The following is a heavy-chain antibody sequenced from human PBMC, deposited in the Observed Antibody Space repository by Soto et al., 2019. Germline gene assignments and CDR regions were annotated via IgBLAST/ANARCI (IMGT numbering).Heavy chain of an antibody. CDR3: ARDIGRYYYDSSGPAY. V-gene: IGHV3-21*01. CDR2: ISSSSSYI. Sequence: GGSLRLSYAASGFTFSSYSMNWVRQAPGKGLEWVSSISSSSSYIYYADSVKGRFTISRDNAKNSLYLQMNSLRAEDTAVYYCARDIGRYYYDSSGPAYWGQGTLVTVSS. CDR1: GFTFSSYS. J-gene: IGHJ4*02. D-gene: IGHD3-22*01.